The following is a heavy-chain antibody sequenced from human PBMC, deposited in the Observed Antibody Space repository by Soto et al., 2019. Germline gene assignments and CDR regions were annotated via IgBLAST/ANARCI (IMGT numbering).Heavy chain of an antibody. V-gene: IGHV3-23*01. Sequence: GGSLRLSCAASGFTFSSYAMSWVRQAPGKGLEWVSATSGSGGSTYYADSVKGRFTISRDNSKNTLYLQMNSLRAEDTAVYYCAKGIEDIVVVVAATIFDYWGQGTLVTVSS. CDR2: TSGSGGST. CDR3: AKGIEDIVVVVAATIFDY. D-gene: IGHD2-15*01. CDR1: GFTFSSYA. J-gene: IGHJ4*02.